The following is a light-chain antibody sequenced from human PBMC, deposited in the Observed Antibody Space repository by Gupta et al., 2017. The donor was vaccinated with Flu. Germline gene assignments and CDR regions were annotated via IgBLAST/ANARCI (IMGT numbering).Light chain of an antibody. J-gene: IGKJ3*01. V-gene: IGKV1-33*01. CDR2: DAS. CDR1: QDISNY. Sequence: DIQMTQSPSSLSASVGDRVTITCQASQDISNYLNWYQQKPGKAPKLLIYDASNLETGVPSRFSGSGSGTDFTFTISSLQPEDIATYYCQQYDNLPSTFGHGTKADIK. CDR3: QQYDNLPST.